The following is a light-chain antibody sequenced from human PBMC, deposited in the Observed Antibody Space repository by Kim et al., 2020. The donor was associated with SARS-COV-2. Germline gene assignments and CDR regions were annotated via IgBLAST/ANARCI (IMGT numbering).Light chain of an antibody. V-gene: IGKV1-39*01. CDR2: AAS. Sequence: SESVGNRVTITCRASQNINASLHWYHQKPGKAPELLIYAASSLQSGVPSRFSGSGSGTDFTLTISSLQFEDFATYYCQESYSRPYTFGPGTELEI. CDR1: QNINAS. CDR3: QESYSRPYT. J-gene: IGKJ2*01.